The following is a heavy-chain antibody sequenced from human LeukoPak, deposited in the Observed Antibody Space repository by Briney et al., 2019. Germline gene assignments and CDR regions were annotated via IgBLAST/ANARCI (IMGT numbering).Heavy chain of an antibody. CDR1: GYSFTSYW. Sequence: GESLKISCKGSGYSFTSYWIGWVRQMPGKGLEWMGIIYPGDSDTRYSPSFQGQVTISADKSISTAYLQWSSLKASDTAMYYCARTPYSSGWYDFYFDYWGQGTLVTVSS. D-gene: IGHD6-19*01. CDR2: IYPGDSDT. CDR3: ARTPYSSGWYDFYFDY. V-gene: IGHV5-51*01. J-gene: IGHJ4*02.